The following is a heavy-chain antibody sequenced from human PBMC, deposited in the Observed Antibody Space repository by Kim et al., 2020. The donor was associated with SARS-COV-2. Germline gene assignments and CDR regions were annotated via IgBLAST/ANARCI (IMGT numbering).Heavy chain of an antibody. CDR2: VNAGGGTT. J-gene: IGHJ6*02. V-gene: IGHV1-46*01. CDR3: AREPNFYYGSGSSPSMDV. D-gene: IGHD3-10*01. Sequence: ASVKVSCKASGYTFTSYYMHWVRQAPGQGLEWMGMVNAGGGTTTYGQRFKGRVTMTRDTSTSTVYMELSSLRSEDTAVYYCAREPNFYYGSGSSPSMDVWGQGTTVTVSS. CDR1: GYTFTSYY.